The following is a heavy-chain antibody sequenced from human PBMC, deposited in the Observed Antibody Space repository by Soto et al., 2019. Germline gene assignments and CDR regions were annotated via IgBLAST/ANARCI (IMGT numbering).Heavy chain of an antibody. Sequence: QVQLVQSGAEVKKPGSSVNVSCKTSGGTFGNTAVTWVRQSPGKGLEGRGGVVPMFCTANDAEKFQGRVTVTADDSTNTAYMERRSLRSDATAVYYCARDGDPGYTFWSGPLGGGRFDPWGQGTLGSVSS. CDR1: GGTFGNTA. V-gene: IGHV1-69*12. J-gene: IGHJ5*02. CDR2: VVPMFCTA. D-gene: IGHD3-3*01. CDR3: ARDGDPGYTFWSGPLGGGRFDP.